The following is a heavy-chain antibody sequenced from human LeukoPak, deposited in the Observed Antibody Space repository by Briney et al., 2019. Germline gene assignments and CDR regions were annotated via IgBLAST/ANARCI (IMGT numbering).Heavy chain of an antibody. D-gene: IGHD1-1*01. CDR3: ARALFGNDWVSFTEFDF. J-gene: IGHJ4*02. CDR1: GYTFNAYA. Sequence: ASVKVSCKASGYTFNAYAITWVRQAPGQGLEWMGWIRTYNGETHYAEKLQGRVTMTTDTSTSTAYMELRSLTSDDTAVYYCARALFGNDWVSFTEFDFWGQGTLVTVSS. V-gene: IGHV1-18*01. CDR2: IRTYNGET.